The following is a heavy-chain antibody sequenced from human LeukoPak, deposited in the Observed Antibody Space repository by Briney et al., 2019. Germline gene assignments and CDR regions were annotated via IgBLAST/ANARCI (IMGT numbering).Heavy chain of an antibody. CDR3: ARLSYDFWSGYPYGMDV. J-gene: IGHJ6*02. CDR2: IYPGDSDT. D-gene: IGHD3-3*01. Sequence: GESLKISCRGSGYSFTSYWIGWVRQMPGKGLAWMGIIYPGDSDTRYSPSFQGQVTISADKSISTAYLQWSSLKASDTAMYYCARLSYDFWSGYPYGMDVWGQGTTVTVSS. CDR1: GYSFTSYW. V-gene: IGHV5-51*01.